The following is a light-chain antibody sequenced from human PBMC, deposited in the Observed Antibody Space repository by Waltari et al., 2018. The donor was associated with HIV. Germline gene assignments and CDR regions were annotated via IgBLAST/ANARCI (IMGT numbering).Light chain of an antibody. V-gene: IGKV3-20*01. CDR2: GAS. J-gene: IGKJ3*01. CDR1: QSVSSSD. Sequence: EIVLTQAPGTLSLSPGERATLTCRASQSVSSSDLAWYQQKPDQAPRPLIYGASSRATGIPDRFSGSGSGTDFTLTISRLEPEDIAVYYCQQYGSSPRITFGPGTKGDIK. CDR3: QQYGSSPRIT.